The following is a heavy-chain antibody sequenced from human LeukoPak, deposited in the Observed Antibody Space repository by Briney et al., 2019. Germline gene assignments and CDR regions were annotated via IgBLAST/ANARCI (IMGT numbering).Heavy chain of an antibody. CDR1: GFTFDDYA. Sequence: PGGSLRLSCAASGFTFDDYAMHWVRQAPGKGLGWVSGISWNSGSIGYADSVKGRFTISRDNAKNSLYLQMNSLRAEDTALYYCAKDRRIAAAGTEAFDIWGQGTMVTVSS. CDR3: AKDRRIAAAGTEAFDI. CDR2: ISWNSGSI. J-gene: IGHJ3*02. D-gene: IGHD6-13*01. V-gene: IGHV3-9*01.